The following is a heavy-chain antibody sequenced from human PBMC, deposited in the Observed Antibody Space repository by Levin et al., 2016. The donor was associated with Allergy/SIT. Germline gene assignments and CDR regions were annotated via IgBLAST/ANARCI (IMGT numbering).Heavy chain of an antibody. Sequence: GESLKISCAASGFTFTNYALSWVRQAPGKGLEWVSVIYSSGSTYYADSVKGRFTISRDYSKNTLYLQMNSLRAEDTAVYFCARGHPQGYFDYWGQGTLVTVSS. CDR1: GFTFTNYA. J-gene: IGHJ4*02. CDR3: ARGHPQGYFDY. V-gene: IGHV3-53*01. CDR2: IYSSGST.